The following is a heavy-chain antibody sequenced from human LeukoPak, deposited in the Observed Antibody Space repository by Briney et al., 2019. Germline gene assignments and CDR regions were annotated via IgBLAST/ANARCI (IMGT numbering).Heavy chain of an antibody. CDR2: IWYDGGNK. CDR3: ARDSDGSGSYHYYYGMDV. V-gene: IGHV3-33*01. Sequence: GGSLRLSCAASGFTFSSYGMHWVRQAPGKGLEWVAVIWYDGGNKYYADSVKGRFTISRDNSKNTLYLQMNSLRAEDTAVYYCARDSDGSGSYHYYYGMDVWGQGTTVTVSS. D-gene: IGHD3-10*01. CDR1: GFTFSSYG. J-gene: IGHJ6*02.